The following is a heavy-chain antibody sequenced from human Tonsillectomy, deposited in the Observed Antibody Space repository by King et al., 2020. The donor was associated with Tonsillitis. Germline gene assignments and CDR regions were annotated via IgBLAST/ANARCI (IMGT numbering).Heavy chain of an antibody. CDR2: INHSGST. D-gene: IGHD1-1*01. CDR3: ARGAGLDV. Sequence: VQLQQWGAGLLKPSETLSLTCAVYGGSFSGYYWSWIRQPPGKGLEWIGEINHSGSTNYNPSLKSRVTLSVDTSKNQFSLNLSSVTAADTAVYYCARGAGLDVWGKGTTVTVSS. J-gene: IGHJ6*04. V-gene: IGHV4-34*01. CDR1: GGSFSGYY.